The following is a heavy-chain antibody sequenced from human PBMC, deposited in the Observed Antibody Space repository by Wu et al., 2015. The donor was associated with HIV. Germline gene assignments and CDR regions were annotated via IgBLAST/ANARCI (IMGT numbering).Heavy chain of an antibody. V-gene: IGHV1-69*05. J-gene: IGHJ4*02. CDR3: ATPRSPGFSSAWPTYFDY. Sequence: QVQLVQSGAEVKKPGSSVKISCKASGNTFNAINWVRQAPGQGLEWMGGIIPLFGTRDYAQVFQGRLTITTDESTSTAYMTLTSLTSDDTAVYYCATPRSPGFSSAWPTYFDYWGQGTLITVST. CDR2: IIPLFGTR. CDR1: GNTFNA. D-gene: IGHD6-19*01.